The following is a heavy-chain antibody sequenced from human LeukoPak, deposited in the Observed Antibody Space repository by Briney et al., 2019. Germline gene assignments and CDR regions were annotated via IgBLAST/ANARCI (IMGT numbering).Heavy chain of an antibody. CDR1: GGSVSSYY. V-gene: IGHV4-59*02. Sequence: PSETLSLTCTVSGGSVSSYYWSWIRQPPGKGLEWIGYIFYSGSTNYNPSLESRVTISLDTSKNQFSLKLSSVTAADTAVYYCARAPGGYSFDYWGQGTLVTVSS. CDR2: IFYSGST. D-gene: IGHD2-8*02. J-gene: IGHJ4*02. CDR3: ARAPGGYSFDY.